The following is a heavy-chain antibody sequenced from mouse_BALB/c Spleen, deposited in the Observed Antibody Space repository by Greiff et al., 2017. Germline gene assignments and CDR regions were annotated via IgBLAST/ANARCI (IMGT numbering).Heavy chain of an antibody. J-gene: IGHJ4*01. D-gene: IGHD1-1*01. CDR1: GYTFTSYY. Sequence: VQLQQPGAELVKPGASVKLSCKASGYTFTSYYMYWVKQRPGQGLEWIGGINPSNGGTNFNEKFKSKATLTVDKSSSTAYMQLSSLTSEDSAVYYCTRRDYGYAMDYWGQGTSVTVSS. CDR3: TRRDYGYAMDY. CDR2: INPSNGGT. V-gene: IGHV1S81*02.